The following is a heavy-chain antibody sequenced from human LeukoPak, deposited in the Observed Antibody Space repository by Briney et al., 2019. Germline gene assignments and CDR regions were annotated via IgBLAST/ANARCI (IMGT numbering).Heavy chain of an antibody. V-gene: IGHV3-23*01. Sequence: GGSLRLSCAVSGFTFSSHVMSWVRQAPGKGLEWVAIIGGNGGDTHYADSVRGWFTISRDNSKDTLYLQMNSLRAEDTAVYYCARRYCANGICYYFDYWGQGTLVTVSS. J-gene: IGHJ4*02. CDR1: GFTFSSHV. CDR3: ARRYCANGICYYFDY. CDR2: IGGNGGDT. D-gene: IGHD2-8*01.